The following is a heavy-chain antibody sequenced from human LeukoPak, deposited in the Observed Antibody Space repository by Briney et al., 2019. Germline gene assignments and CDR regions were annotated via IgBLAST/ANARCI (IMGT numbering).Heavy chain of an antibody. CDR3: ARLNKPGWFDP. CDR2: INHSGST. V-gene: IGHV4-34*01. J-gene: IGHJ5*02. D-gene: IGHD1/OR15-1a*01. CDR1: GDFFSGYY. Sequence: PSETLSLTCAVYGDFFSGYYWSWIRQPPGKGLEWIGEINHSGSTNYNPSLKSRVTISLDTSKNQFSLKLTSVTAADTAVYYCARLNKPGWFDPWGQGTLVTVSS.